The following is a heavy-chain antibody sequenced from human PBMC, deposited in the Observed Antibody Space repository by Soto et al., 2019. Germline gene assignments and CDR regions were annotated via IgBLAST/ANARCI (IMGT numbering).Heavy chain of an antibody. J-gene: IGHJ6*01. Sequence: PSETLSLTCTVSGGSVSSGSYYWTWTRQPPGKGLEWLGYIYYSGTTNYNPPLKSRITISVDTSGNQFSLKLSSVTAADTAVYFCARTYCTTXXCQAPGIDVXXXGTTV. CDR1: GGSVSSGSYY. CDR3: ARTYCTTXXCQAPGIDV. V-gene: IGHV4-61*01. D-gene: IGHD1-1*01. CDR2: IYYSGTT.